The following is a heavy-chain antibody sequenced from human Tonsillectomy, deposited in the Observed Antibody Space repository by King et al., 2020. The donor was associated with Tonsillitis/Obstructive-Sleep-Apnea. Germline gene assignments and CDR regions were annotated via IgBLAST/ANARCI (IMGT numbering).Heavy chain of an antibody. Sequence: QLVQSGAEVKKTGESLRISCKGSGYSFTSSWISWVRQMPGKGLERMGRIDPSDSYTKYSPSFQGDVTISADKSISTAYLQWSSLKASDTAMYYCARRTGREGATLDYWGQGTLVTVSS. J-gene: IGHJ4*02. CDR3: ARRTGREGATLDY. CDR1: GYSFTSSW. D-gene: IGHD1-26*01. V-gene: IGHV5-10-1*03. CDR2: IDPSDSYT.